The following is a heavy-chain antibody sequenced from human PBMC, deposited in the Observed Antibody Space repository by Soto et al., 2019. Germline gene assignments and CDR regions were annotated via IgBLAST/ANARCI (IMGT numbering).Heavy chain of an antibody. V-gene: IGHV5-51*01. CDR2: IYPGDSDT. Sequence: KGLEWMGIIYPGDSDTRYSPSFQGQVTISADKSISTAYLQWSSLKASDTAMYYCARLYSSSWYPYYYYYGMDVWGQGTTVSVSS. CDR3: ARLYSSSWYPYYYYYGMDV. J-gene: IGHJ6*02. D-gene: IGHD6-13*01.